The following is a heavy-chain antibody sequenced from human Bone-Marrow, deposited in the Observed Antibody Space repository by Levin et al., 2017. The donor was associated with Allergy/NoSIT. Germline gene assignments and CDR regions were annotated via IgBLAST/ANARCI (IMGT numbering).Heavy chain of an antibody. Sequence: GGSLRLSCAASGFGFEMYVMYWVRQAPGKGLEWVSGISWNSASIVYADSVKGRFTMSRDNAKSSLYLEMNSLRPEDTAFYYCVKGGVPGLTPFDQWGQGTLVTVSS. CDR3: VKGGVPGLTPFDQ. D-gene: IGHD3-10*01. CDR1: GFGFEMYV. CDR2: ISWNSASI. V-gene: IGHV3-9*01. J-gene: IGHJ4*02.